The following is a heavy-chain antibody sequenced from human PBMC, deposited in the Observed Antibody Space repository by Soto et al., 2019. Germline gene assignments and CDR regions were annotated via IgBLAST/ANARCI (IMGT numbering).Heavy chain of an antibody. CDR3: ARRYYFDSSGYADALDV. D-gene: IGHD3-22*01. V-gene: IGHV4-30-4*01. CDR2: VFYKGNT. Sequence: QVHLQESGPGLVKPSQTLSLTCTVSGDSISSGEYYWAWIRQPPGKGLEWIGYVFYKGNTYYNPSLKSRLSIEVATAKSQFSLRLSSVTAADTAVYYCARRYYFDSSGYADALDVWGQGTNGIVSS. J-gene: IGHJ3*01. CDR1: GDSISSGEYY.